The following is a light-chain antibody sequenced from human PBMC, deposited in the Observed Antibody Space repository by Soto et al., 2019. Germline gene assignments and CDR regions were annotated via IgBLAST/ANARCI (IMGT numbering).Light chain of an antibody. CDR2: DAY. Sequence: DIQMTQSPSSLSASFGDRVTITCQASQDITNYLNWYQQKPGKPPKLLINDAYNLETGVPSRFSGSGSGTHFSFTINSLQPEDFATYYCQQYDDLPITFGLGTRLEIK. J-gene: IGKJ5*01. CDR3: QQYDDLPIT. V-gene: IGKV1-33*01. CDR1: QDITNY.